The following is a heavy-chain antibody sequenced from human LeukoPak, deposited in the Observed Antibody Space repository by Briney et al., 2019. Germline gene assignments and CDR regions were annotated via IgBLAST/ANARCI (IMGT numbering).Heavy chain of an antibody. CDR2: ISTRSGTT. CDR3: ARSPALRYFDWLLYGMDV. D-gene: IGHD3-9*01. CDR1: GFTFSSYS. J-gene: IGHJ6*02. V-gene: IGHV3-48*01. Sequence: GGSLRLSCAASGFTFSSYSMNWVRQAPGKGLEWVSYISTRSGTTYYADSVKGRFTISRDNSKNTLYLQMNSLRAEDTAVYYCARSPALRYFDWLLYGMDVWGQGTTVTVSS.